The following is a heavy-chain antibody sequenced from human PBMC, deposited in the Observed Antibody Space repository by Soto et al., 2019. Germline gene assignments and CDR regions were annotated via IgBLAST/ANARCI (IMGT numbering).Heavy chain of an antibody. Sequence: QVQLVESGGGVVQPGRSLRLSCAASGFTFSSYGMHWVRQAPGKGLEWVAVIWYDGSNKYYADSVKGRFTISRDNSKNTLYLQMNRLRAEDTAVYYCAREYGSGSYASFDYWGQGTLVTVSS. V-gene: IGHV3-33*01. CDR3: AREYGSGSYASFDY. CDR1: GFTFSSYG. CDR2: IWYDGSNK. J-gene: IGHJ4*02. D-gene: IGHD3-10*01.